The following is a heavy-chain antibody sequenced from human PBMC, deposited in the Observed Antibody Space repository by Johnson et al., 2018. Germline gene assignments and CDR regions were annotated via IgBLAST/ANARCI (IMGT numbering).Heavy chain of an antibody. V-gene: IGHV3-49*04. CDR2: IRSKAYGGTT. Sequence: VQLVQSGGGVVQPGRSLRLSCAASGFTFSNALMNWVRQAPGKGLEWVGCIRSKAYGGTTEYAASGKGRLPIPRDDSKSIAYLKMNSLKTEDTAVYYCTRVHLKYYDSSDDAFDIWGQGTMVTVSS. CDR3: TRVHLKYYDSSDDAFDI. J-gene: IGHJ3*02. D-gene: IGHD3-22*01. CDR1: GFTFSNAL.